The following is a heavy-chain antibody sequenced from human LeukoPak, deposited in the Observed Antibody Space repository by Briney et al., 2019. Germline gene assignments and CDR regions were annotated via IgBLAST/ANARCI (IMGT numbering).Heavy chain of an antibody. J-gene: IGHJ4*02. Sequence: GASVKVSCKASGYTFISYDINWVRQATGQGLEWMGWMNINSGNTGYAQNFQGRVTMTRDTSISTAYMELSSLTSEDTAVYYCTRSIVATTNYDYWGQGTLVTVSS. CDR2: MNINSGNT. CDR3: TRSIVATTNYDY. D-gene: IGHD5-12*01. CDR1: GYTFISYD. V-gene: IGHV1-8*01.